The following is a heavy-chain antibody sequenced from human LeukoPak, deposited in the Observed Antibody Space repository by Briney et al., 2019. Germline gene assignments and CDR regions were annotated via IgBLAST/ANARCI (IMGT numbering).Heavy chain of an antibody. CDR3: VRVSGFCTNGVCPSFDP. D-gene: IGHD2-8*01. J-gene: IGHJ5*02. CDR1: GFTFTIYA. V-gene: IGHV3-30*09. Sequence: PGRSLRLSCAASGFTFTIYAMNWVRQAPGKGLEWVATVSYDGTDTSYADSVKGRFAIFRDNSKNTLYLQMNSLRTEDTAVYYCVRVSGFCTNGVCPSFDPWGQGTLVTVSS. CDR2: VSYDGTDT.